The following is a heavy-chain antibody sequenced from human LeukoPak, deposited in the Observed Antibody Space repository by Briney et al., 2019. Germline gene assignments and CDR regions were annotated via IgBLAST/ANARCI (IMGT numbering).Heavy chain of an antibody. J-gene: IGHJ5*02. V-gene: IGHV4-34*01. CDR2: INHSGST. D-gene: IGHD4-17*01. Sequence: SETLSLTCAVYGGSFSGYYWSWIRQPPGKGLEWIGEINHSGSTNYNPSLKSRVTISVDTSKNQFSLKLSSVTAADTAVYYCARGRYGDYITNWFDPWGQGTLVTVSS. CDR1: GGSFSGYY. CDR3: ARGRYGDYITNWFDP.